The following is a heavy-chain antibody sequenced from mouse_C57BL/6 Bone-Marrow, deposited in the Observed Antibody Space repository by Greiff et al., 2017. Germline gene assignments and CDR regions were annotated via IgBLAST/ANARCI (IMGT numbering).Heavy chain of an antibody. Sequence: VQLQQPGPELVKPGASVKLSCKASGYTFTSYWMHWVKQRPGQGLEWIGNINPSNGGTNYNEKFKSKATLTVDKYSSTAYMQLSSLTSEDSAVYYCARLADLLCVCVDYWGQGTTRTVSS. CDR3: ARLADLLCVCVDY. CDR2: INPSNGGT. V-gene: IGHV1-53*01. CDR1: GYTFTSYW. J-gene: IGHJ2*01. D-gene: IGHD2-1*01.